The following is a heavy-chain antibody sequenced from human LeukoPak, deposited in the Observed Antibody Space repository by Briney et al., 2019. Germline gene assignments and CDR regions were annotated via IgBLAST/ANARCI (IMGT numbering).Heavy chain of an antibody. Sequence: SETLSLTCVVSGYSISNDYYWGWIRQPPGKGLEWIGNIYHSGGSYYNPSLKSPVTILVDTSKNQFSLKLSSVTAADTAVYYCAKAGTTGIHHWFDPWGQGNLVTVSS. CDR3: AKAGTTGIHHWFDP. V-gene: IGHV4-38-2*01. CDR2: IYHSGGS. J-gene: IGHJ5*02. D-gene: IGHD1-1*01. CDR1: GYSISNDYY.